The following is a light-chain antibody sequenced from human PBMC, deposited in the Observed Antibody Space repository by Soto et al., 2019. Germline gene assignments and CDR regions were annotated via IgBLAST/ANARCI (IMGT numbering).Light chain of an antibody. Sequence: DIHMTQSPSTLSGSVGDRVTITCRASQTISSWLAWYQQKPGKAPKLLIYKASTLKSGDPSRFSGSGSGTEIPLTVTSRQPADFATYYSQHYNSYSEAFGQGTEV. CDR1: QTISSW. CDR3: QHYNSYSEA. CDR2: KAS. J-gene: IGKJ1*01. V-gene: IGKV1-5*03.